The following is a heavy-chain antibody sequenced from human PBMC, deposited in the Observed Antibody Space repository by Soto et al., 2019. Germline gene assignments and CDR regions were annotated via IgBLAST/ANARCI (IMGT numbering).Heavy chain of an antibody. CDR3: AHPRGYGVFDAYDI. CDR2: ISATGRST. V-gene: IGHV3-23*01. D-gene: IGHD4-17*01. Sequence: GSLRLSCAASGFTFTTYAMNWVRQAPGKGLEWVSAISATGRSTYYADSVKGRFTISRDNSMNALYLQMSSLRIEDTAVYYCAHPRGYGVFDAYDIWGQGTMVTVSS. J-gene: IGHJ3*02. CDR1: GFTFTTYA.